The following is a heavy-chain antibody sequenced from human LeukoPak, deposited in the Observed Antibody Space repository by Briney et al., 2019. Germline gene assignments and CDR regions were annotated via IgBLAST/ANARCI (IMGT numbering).Heavy chain of an antibody. V-gene: IGHV1-2*02. Sequence: AASVKVSCKASGYTFTGYYMNWVRQAPGQWLEWMGWINSDSGFTKYAQKFQGRVTMTRDTSITTVYMDLTRLTSDDTAVYYCARNFDMKGFDPWGQGTLVTVSS. CDR1: GYTFTGYY. CDR2: INSDSGFT. J-gene: IGHJ5*02. D-gene: IGHD3-9*01. CDR3: ARNFDMKGFDP.